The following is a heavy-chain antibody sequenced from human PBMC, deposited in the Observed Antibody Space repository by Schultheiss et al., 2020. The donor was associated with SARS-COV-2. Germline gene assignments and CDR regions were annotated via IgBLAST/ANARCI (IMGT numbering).Heavy chain of an antibody. CDR3: ARIVMGGQQLVRYFDL. V-gene: IGHV2-26*01. CDR1: GGSFSGYYW. J-gene: IGHJ2*01. Sequence: ETLSLTCAVYGGSFSGYYWSWIRQPPGKALEWLAHIFSNDEKSYSTSLKSRLTISKDTSKSQVVLTMTNMDPVDTATYYCARIVMGGQQLVRYFDLWGRGTLVTVSS. D-gene: IGHD6-13*01. CDR2: IFSNDEK.